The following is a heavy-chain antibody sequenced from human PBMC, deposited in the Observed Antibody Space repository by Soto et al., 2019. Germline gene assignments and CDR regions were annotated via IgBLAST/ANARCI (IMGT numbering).Heavy chain of an antibody. J-gene: IGHJ3*02. CDR2: ISGSGGST. Sequence: EVQLLESGGGLVQPGGSLRLSCAASGFRFNNYAMSWVRQAPGKGLEWVSRISGSGGSTHYPDSVKGRFTISRDNSKYTLYLQMNSLRAEDTAVYYCARDNAAFDIWGQGTMVTVSS. CDR1: GFRFNNYA. V-gene: IGHV3-23*01. CDR3: ARDNAAFDI.